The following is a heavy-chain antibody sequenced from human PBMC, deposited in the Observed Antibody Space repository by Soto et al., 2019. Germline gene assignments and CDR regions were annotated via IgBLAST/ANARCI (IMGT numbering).Heavy chain of an antibody. CDR2: IIPIFGTA. D-gene: IGHD3-10*01. CDR1: GGTFNNYA. Sequence: ASVKVSCKASGGTFNNYAFSWVRQAPGQGLEWLGGIIPIFGTADYAQKFQGRVTITADEPTSTAYVEVRNLRSDDTAVYYCARGGPNIWYYFDFWGQGTPVTVSS. CDR3: ARGGPNIWYYFDF. J-gene: IGHJ4*02. V-gene: IGHV1-69*13.